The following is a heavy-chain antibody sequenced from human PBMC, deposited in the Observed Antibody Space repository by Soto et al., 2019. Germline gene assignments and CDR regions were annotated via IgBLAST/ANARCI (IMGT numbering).Heavy chain of an antibody. Sequence: QATVKESGPVLVKPTEPLTLSCTVSGFSLSNAGLGVSWIRQPPGKALERLAHLFSNDEKSYSTSLKSRLTISKDTSKSQLVLIMTNMDPVDTATYYCASTYSASWYWFDPWGQGTLVTVSS. J-gene: IGHJ5*02. V-gene: IGHV2-26*04. D-gene: IGHD6-13*01. CDR3: ASTYSASWYWFDP. CDR1: GFSLSNAGLG. CDR2: LFSNDEK.